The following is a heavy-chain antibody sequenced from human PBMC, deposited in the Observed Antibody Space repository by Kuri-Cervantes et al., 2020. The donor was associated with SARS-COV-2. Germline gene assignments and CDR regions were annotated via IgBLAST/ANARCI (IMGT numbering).Heavy chain of an antibody. CDR2: IDWDDDK. CDR3: ARSSIVGATSGLFDY. J-gene: IGHJ4*02. D-gene: IGHD1-26*01. CDR1: GFSLSTSGMC. Sequence: SGPTLVKPTQTLTLTCTFSGFSLSTSGMCVSWIRQPPGKALEWLARIDWDDDKYYNTSLKTRLTISKDTSKNQVVLTMTNMDPVDTATYYCARSSIVGATSGLFDYWGQGTLVTVSS. V-gene: IGHV2-70*11.